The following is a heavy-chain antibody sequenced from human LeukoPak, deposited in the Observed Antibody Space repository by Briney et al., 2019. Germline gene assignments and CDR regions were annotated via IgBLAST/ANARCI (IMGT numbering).Heavy chain of an antibody. Sequence: VASVKVSCKASGYTFTSSGLSRVRQAPGQGLEWMGWISPHNGYTNYAQKFQGRVTLTTETSTSTGYLEVKNLRSDDTAVYFCASGIGWAYFQHWGQGTLVIVSS. CDR1: GYTFTSSG. V-gene: IGHV1-18*01. CDR2: ISPHNGYT. D-gene: IGHD1-1*01. J-gene: IGHJ1*01. CDR3: ASGIGWAYFQH.